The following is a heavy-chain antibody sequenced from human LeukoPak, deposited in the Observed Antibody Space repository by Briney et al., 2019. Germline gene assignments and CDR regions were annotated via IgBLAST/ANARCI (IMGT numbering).Heavy chain of an antibody. D-gene: IGHD3-3*01. V-gene: IGHV1-46*01. CDR1: GYTFSTYY. Sequence: GASVKVSCKASGYTFSTYYMHWVRQAPGQGLEWMGMINPSGGSTSYAQKFQGRVTMTRDTSTSTVQMELSSLRFEDTAVYYCARGGRTIFGVVSDYWGQGTLVTVSS. J-gene: IGHJ4*02. CDR2: INPSGGST. CDR3: ARGGRTIFGVVSDY.